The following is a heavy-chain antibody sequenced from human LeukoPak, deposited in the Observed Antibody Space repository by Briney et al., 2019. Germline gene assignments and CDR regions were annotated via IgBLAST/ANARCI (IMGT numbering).Heavy chain of an antibody. V-gene: IGHV1-69*13. D-gene: IGHD4-17*01. CDR3: ARVATTVTTGDY. J-gene: IGHJ4*02. Sequence: ASVKVSCKASGGXFSSYAISWVRQAPGQGLEWMGGIIPIFGTANYAQKFQGRVTITADESTSTAYMELSSLRSEDTAVYYCARVATTVTTGDYWGQGTLVTVSS. CDR1: GGXFSSYA. CDR2: IIPIFGTA.